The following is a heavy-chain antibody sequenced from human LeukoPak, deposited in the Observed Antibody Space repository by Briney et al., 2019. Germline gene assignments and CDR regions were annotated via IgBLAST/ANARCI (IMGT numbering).Heavy chain of an antibody. D-gene: IGHD3-10*01. CDR3: AAMVRGLWAYYYYMDV. V-gene: IGHV4-30-4*07. CDR1: GGSISSGGYS. Sequence: SETLSLTCAVSGGSISSGGYSWSWIRQPPGKGLGWIGYIYYSGSTYYNPSLKSRVTISVDTSKNQFSLKLSSVTAADTAVYYCAAMVRGLWAYYYYMDVWGKGTTVTVSS. CDR2: IYYSGST. J-gene: IGHJ6*03.